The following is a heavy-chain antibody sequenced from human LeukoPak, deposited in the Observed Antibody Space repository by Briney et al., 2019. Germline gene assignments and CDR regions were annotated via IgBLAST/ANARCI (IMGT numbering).Heavy chain of an antibody. V-gene: IGHV3-66*01. CDR1: GFTVSSNY. CDR3: ARDPFTMVRRVSPPSAG. J-gene: IGHJ4*02. D-gene: IGHD3-10*01. CDR2: IYSGGST. Sequence: PGGSLRLSCAASGFTVSSNYMSWVRQAPGKGLEWVSVIYSGGSTYYADSVKGRFTISRDNSKNTLYLQMNSLRAEDTAVYYCARDPFTMVRRVSPPSAGWGQGTLVTVSS.